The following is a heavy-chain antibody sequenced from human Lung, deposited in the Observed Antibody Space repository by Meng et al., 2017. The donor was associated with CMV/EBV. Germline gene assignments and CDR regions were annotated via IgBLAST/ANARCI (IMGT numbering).Heavy chain of an antibody. CDR3: ARDYGGNTAFGGY. Sequence: ASVXVSXKTSGYTFTSYDINWVRQATGQGLEWMGWMNPNSGNTGYAQKFQGRVTITRNTSISTAYMELSSLGSEDTAVYYFARDYGGNTAFGGYWGQGPLVTVSS. D-gene: IGHD4-23*01. J-gene: IGHJ4*02. CDR2: MNPNSGNT. CDR1: GYTFTSYD. V-gene: IGHV1-8*03.